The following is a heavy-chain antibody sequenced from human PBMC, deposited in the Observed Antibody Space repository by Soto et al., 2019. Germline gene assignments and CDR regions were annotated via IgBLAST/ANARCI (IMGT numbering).Heavy chain of an antibody. Sequence: GESLKISCKGSGYSFTSYWISWVRQMPGKGLEWMGRIDPSDSYTNYSPSFQGHVTISADKSISTAYLQWSSLKASDTAMYYCARLQYSSSWLPDAFDIWGQGTMVTVSS. J-gene: IGHJ3*02. V-gene: IGHV5-10-1*01. CDR1: GYSFTSYW. CDR2: IDPSDSYT. D-gene: IGHD6-13*01. CDR3: ARLQYSSSWLPDAFDI.